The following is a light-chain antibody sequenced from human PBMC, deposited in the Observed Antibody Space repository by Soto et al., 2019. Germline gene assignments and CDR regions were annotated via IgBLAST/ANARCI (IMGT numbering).Light chain of an antibody. J-gene: IGKJ4*01. CDR2: DAS. Sequence: SPGERTTLSCRASQSVSSYLAWYQQKPGQAPRLLIYDASNRATGIPARFSGSGSGTDFTLTISSLEPEDFAVYYCQQRSNWLTFGGGTKVDIK. V-gene: IGKV3-11*01. CDR3: QQRSNWLT. CDR1: QSVSSY.